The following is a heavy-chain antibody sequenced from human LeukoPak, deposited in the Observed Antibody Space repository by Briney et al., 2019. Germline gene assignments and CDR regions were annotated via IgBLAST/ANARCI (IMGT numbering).Heavy chain of an antibody. CDR2: ISYDGSNK. Sequence: GGSLRLSCAASGFTFSSYAMHWVRQAPGKGLEWVAVISYDGSNKYYADSVKGRFTISRDNSKNTLYLQMNSLRAEDTAVYYCARSGGSYGGFDYWGQGTLVTVSS. V-gene: IGHV3-30*01. D-gene: IGHD1-26*01. CDR1: GFTFSSYA. CDR3: ARSGGSYGGFDY. J-gene: IGHJ4*02.